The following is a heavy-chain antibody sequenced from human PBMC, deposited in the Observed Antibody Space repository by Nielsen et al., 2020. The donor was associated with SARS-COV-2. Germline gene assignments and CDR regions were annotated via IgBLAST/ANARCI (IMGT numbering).Heavy chain of an antibody. CDR1: GFTFDDYG. CDR3: AKDGDGSGSYNDY. CDR2: INWNGGST. D-gene: IGHD3-10*01. J-gene: IGHJ4*02. V-gene: IGHV3-20*04. Sequence: GESLKISCAASGFTFDDYGMSWVRQAPGKGLEWVSGINWNGGSTGYADSVKGRFTISRDNAKNSLYLQMNSLRAEDTALYYCAKDGDGSGSYNDYWGQGTLVTVSS.